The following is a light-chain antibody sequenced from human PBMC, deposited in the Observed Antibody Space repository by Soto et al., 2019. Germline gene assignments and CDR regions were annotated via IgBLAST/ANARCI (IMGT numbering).Light chain of an antibody. V-gene: IGKV1-39*01. CDR1: QSISYY. CDR2: TTS. CDR3: QQSYTTPWT. Sequence: DIQMTQSPSSLSASVGDRVTITCRASQSISYYLNWYQQKPGRAPRLLIYTTSSLQSGVPSKFSGSASGTDFTLTISSLQPEDFATYYCQQSYTTPWTFGQGTTGDIK. J-gene: IGKJ1*01.